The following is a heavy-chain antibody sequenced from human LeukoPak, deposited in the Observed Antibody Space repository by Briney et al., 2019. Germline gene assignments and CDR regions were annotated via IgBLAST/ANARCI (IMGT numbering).Heavy chain of an antibody. CDR2: ISSSSSYK. D-gene: IGHD3-3*01. V-gene: IGHV3-21*01. Sequence: PGGSLRLSCAASGFTFSSYSMNWVRQAPGKGLEWVSSISSSSSYKYYADSVKGRFTISRDNAKNSLYLQMNSLRAEDTAVYYCIRNFDYWGQGTLVTVSS. CDR1: GFTFSSYS. CDR3: IRNFDY. J-gene: IGHJ4*02.